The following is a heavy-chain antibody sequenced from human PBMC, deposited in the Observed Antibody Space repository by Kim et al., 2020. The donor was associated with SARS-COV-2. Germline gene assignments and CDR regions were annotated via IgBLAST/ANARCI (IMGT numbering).Heavy chain of an antibody. J-gene: IGHJ4*02. Sequence: TTYADSVKGRFIISGDHSKDTLHLQMNRLRAEDTAVYYCARYYYGTIDYWGQGTLVTVSS. V-gene: IGHV3-74*01. CDR3: ARYYYGTIDY. CDR2: T. D-gene: IGHD3-10*01.